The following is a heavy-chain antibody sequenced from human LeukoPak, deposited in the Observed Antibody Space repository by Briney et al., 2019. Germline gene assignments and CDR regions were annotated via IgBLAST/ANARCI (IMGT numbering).Heavy chain of an antibody. J-gene: IGHJ3*01. Sequence: PSETLSLTCCVSGGSISDYFWGWIRQPPGKGLEWIGHVYYLGNPTCTPSLKSRVSILVDTSKNQFSLELSSVTAADTAVYYCARRFRTGGDLHHDAYDVWGQGTVVTVSS. D-gene: IGHD3-16*01. V-gene: IGHV4-59*12. CDR3: ARRFRTGGDLHHDAYDV. CDR1: GGSISDYF. CDR2: VYYLGNP.